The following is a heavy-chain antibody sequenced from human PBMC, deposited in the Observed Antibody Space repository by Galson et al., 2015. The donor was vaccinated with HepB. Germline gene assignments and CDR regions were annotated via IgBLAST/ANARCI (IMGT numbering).Heavy chain of an antibody. V-gene: IGHV3-48*01. CDR1: GFTFTDYG. J-gene: IGHJ4*02. CDR3: VRVNFDLSTGKALDY. CDR2: ISRTSRAI. Sequence: SLRLSCAASGFTFTDYGMNWVRQAPGKGLEWVSYISRTSRAIYYADSVKGRFTISRDNAKNSLYVQMTSLRIEDTAVYYCVRVNFDLSTGKALDYWGQGTLVTVSS. D-gene: IGHD3-9*01.